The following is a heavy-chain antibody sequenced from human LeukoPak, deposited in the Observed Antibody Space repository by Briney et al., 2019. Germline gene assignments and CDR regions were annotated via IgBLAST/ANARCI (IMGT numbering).Heavy chain of an antibody. J-gene: IGHJ4*02. D-gene: IGHD1-26*01. CDR1: GFTFWTYG. Sequence: SGGSLRLFCAASGFTFWTYGMHWVRQAPGKGLEWVALILFDGSNKYYADSVKGRFTISRDNSKNTLYLEVNSLSADDTAVYYCARDLAKGRYFDYWGQGTLVTVSS. CDR2: ILFDGSNK. CDR3: ARDLAKGRYFDY. V-gene: IGHV3-33*01.